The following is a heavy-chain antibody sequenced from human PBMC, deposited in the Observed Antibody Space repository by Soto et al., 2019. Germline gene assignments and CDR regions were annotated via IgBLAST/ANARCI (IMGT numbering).Heavy chain of an antibody. CDR2: IFSSGST. D-gene: IGHD5-12*01. V-gene: IGHV4-4*07. J-gene: IGHJ4*02. Sequence: SWVRQPAGKGLEWIGRIFSSGSTSFNPSLESRVAMSVDTSKNHFSLNLSSVTAADMAVYYCAREGSYSAYNFAHGIQLWSFDFWGQGALATVAS. CDR3: AREGSYSAYNFAHGIQLWSFDF.